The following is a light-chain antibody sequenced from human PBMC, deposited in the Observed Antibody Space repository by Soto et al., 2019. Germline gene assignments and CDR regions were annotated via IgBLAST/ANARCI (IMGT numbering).Light chain of an antibody. CDR1: QSVNIW. Sequence: DIQMTQSPSALSAFVGDRFTITCRASQSVNIWLAWYQQKPGKSPKLLIYKESTLKSGVPSRFSGSGSGTEFTLTISSLQPDDSATYYCQQYNRYSTVGPGTKVDIK. V-gene: IGKV1-5*03. CDR3: QQYNRYST. J-gene: IGKJ1*01. CDR2: KES.